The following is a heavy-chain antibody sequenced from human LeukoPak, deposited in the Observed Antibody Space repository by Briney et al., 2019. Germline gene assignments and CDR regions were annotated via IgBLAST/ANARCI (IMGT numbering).Heavy chain of an antibody. D-gene: IGHD3-22*01. Sequence: GGSLRLSCAASGFTVSSNYMSWVRQAPGKGLEWVSAISGSGGSTYYADSVKGRFTISRDNSKNTLYLQMNSLRAEDTAVYYCAKDPLYYYDSSGYPWGQGTLVTVSS. CDR1: GFTVSSNY. V-gene: IGHV3-23*01. CDR2: ISGSGGST. CDR3: AKDPLYYYDSSGYP. J-gene: IGHJ5*02.